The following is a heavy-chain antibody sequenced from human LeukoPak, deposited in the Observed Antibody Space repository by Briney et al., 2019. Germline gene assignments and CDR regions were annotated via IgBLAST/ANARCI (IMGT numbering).Heavy chain of an antibody. CDR2: IYYSGST. J-gene: IGHJ5*02. V-gene: IGHV4-31*03. CDR3: AREDGYGGNSRWFDP. CDR1: GGSISSSSYY. Sequence: PSETLSLTCTVSGGSISSSSYYWGWIRQPPGKGLEWIGYIYYSGSTYYNPSLKSRVTISVDTSKDQFSLKLSSVIAADTAVYYCAREDGYGGNSRWFDPWGQGTLVTVSS. D-gene: IGHD4-23*01.